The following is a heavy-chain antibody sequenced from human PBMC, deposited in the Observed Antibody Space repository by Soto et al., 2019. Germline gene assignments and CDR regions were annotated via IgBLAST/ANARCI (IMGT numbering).Heavy chain of an antibody. CDR3: ARLYCSSTSCYANYYYGMDV. Sequence: QVQLVQSGAEVKKPGSSVKVSCKASGGTFSSYTISWVRQAPGQGLEWMRRIIPILGIANYAQKFQGRVTITADKSTSTAYMELSSLRSEDTAVYYCARLYCSSTSCYANYYYGMDVWGQGTTVTVSS. CDR1: GGTFSSYT. CDR2: IIPILGIA. D-gene: IGHD2-2*01. J-gene: IGHJ6*02. V-gene: IGHV1-69*02.